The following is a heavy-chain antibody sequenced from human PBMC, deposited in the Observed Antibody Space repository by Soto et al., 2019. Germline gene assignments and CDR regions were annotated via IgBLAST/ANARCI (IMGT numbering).Heavy chain of an antibody. CDR3: AKGGTGGGGAFDI. CDR1: GFTFSSYA. CDR2: ISGSGGST. V-gene: IGHV3-23*01. Sequence: GCLRLSCAASGFTFSSYAMSWVRQAPGKGLEWVSAISGSGGSTYYADSVKGRFTISRDNSKNTLYLQMNSLRAEDTAVYYCAKGGTGGGGAFDIWGQGTMVTVSS. D-gene: IGHD7-27*01. J-gene: IGHJ3*02.